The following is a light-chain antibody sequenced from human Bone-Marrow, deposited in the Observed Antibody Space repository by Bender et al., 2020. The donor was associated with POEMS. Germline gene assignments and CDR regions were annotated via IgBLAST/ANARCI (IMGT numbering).Light chain of an antibody. V-gene: IGLV2-23*01. CDR3: CSYSDRGPSPYV. CDR1: NSDVGSYDL. CDR2: EGN. J-gene: IGLJ1*01. Sequence: QSALTQPASVSGSPGQSLTISCTGTNSDVGSYDLVSWYQQHPGKAPKLMIYEGNKRPSGVSNRFSGSKSGNTASLTISGLQAGDEADYYCCSYSDRGPSPYVFGTGTKVTVI.